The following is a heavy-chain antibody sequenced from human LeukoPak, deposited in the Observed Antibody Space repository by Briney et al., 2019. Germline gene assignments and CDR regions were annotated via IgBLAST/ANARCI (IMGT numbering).Heavy chain of an antibody. J-gene: IGHJ6*02. V-gene: IGHV3-74*01. CDR2: IKKEGSDT. CDR3: ATDMGDHTSGSYRFGLDV. CDR1: GFTFSSHW. D-gene: IGHD3-22*01. Sequence: GGSLTLSCAASGFTFSSHWMYWVRQVPGKGLVWVSRIKKEGSDTTYADSVKGRFTISRDNAKNTLYLQMNSLRAEDTAVYYCATDMGDHTSGSYRFGLDVWGLGTTVTVSS.